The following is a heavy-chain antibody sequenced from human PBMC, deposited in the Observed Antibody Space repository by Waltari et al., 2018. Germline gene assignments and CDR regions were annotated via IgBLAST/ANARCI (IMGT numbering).Heavy chain of an antibody. CDR2: INSYGSST. D-gene: IGHD3-3*01. CDR1: GFTFSSHW. CDR3: ARGLNFDSWSGYYGYLDS. V-gene: IGHV3-74*03. J-gene: IGHJ4*02. Sequence: EVELVESGGDLVQPGGSLILSCAASGFTFSSHWMHWVRQVPGNGLLWVSRINSYGSSTTYADSVKGRFIIYRDNAKDTLFLQMTNLRTDDTAIYYCARGLNFDSWSGYYGYLDSWGRGTRVTVAS.